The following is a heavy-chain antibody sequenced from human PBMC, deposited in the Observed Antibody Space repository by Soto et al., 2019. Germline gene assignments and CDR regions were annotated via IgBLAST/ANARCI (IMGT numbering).Heavy chain of an antibody. CDR1: GDSVSSNSAA. D-gene: IGHD6-19*01. CDR3: ARGTGIAVAGTEKYNWFDP. CDR2: TYYRSKWYN. Sequence: SQTLSLTCAISGDSVSSNSAAWNWIRQSPSRGLEWLGRTYYRSKWYNDYAVSVKSRITINPDTSKNQFPLQLNSVTPEDTAVYYCARGTGIAVAGTEKYNWFDPWGQGTLVTVSS. J-gene: IGHJ5*02. V-gene: IGHV6-1*01.